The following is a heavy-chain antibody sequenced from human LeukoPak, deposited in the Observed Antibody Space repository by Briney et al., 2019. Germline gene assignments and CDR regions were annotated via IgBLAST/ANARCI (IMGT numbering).Heavy chain of an antibody. CDR3: ARVSIAVAYAFDY. J-gene: IGHJ4*02. Sequence: SETLSLTCAVYGGSFSGYYWSWIRQPPGKGLEWIGEINHSGSTNYNPSLKSRVTISVDTSKNQFSLKLSSVTAADTAVYHCARVSIAVAYAFDYWGQGTLVTVSS. D-gene: IGHD6-19*01. CDR2: INHSGST. V-gene: IGHV4-34*01. CDR1: GGSFSGYY.